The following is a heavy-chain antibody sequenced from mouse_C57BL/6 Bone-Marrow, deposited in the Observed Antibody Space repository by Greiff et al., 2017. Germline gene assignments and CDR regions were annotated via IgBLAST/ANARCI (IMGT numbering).Heavy chain of an antibody. V-gene: IGHV1-61*01. J-gene: IGHJ1*03. Sequence: VQLQQPGAELVRPGSSVKLSCKASGYTFTSYWMDWVKQRPGQGLEWIGNIYPSDSETHYNQKFKDKATLTVDKSSTTAYMQLSSLTSEDSAVYYCARLLWYFDVWGTGTTVTVSS. D-gene: IGHD2-1*01. CDR1: GYTFTSYW. CDR2: IYPSDSET. CDR3: ARLLWYFDV.